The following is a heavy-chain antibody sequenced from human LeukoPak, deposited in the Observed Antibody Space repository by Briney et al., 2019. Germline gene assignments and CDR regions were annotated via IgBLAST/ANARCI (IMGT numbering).Heavy chain of an antibody. CDR3: ARDMRERYYYDSSGYYYPTPFDY. CDR2: ISAYNGNT. J-gene: IGHJ4*02. CDR1: GYTFTSYG. V-gene: IGHV1-18*01. Sequence: GASVKVSCKASGYTFTSYGISWVRQAPGQGLEWMGWISAYNGNTNYAQKLQGRVTMTTDTSTSTAYMELRSLRSDDTAVYYCARDMRERYYYDSSGYYYPTPFDYWGQGTLVTVSS. D-gene: IGHD3-22*01.